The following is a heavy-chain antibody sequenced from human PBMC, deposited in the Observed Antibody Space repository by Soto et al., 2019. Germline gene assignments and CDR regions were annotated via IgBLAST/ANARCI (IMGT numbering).Heavy chain of an antibody. CDR2: IDYNGVT. V-gene: IGHV4-39*01. CDR1: GGSIYRSGYY. Sequence: SETLSLTCTVSGGSIYRSGYYWGWIRQPPGRGLEWIGNIDYNGVTYSNPSLKSRVTTSRDTSKNQFSLKLTSVTAADTALYYCGKVLVGATGHTDSDSWGPGTLVTVSS. CDR3: GKVLVGATGHTDSDS. J-gene: IGHJ4*02. D-gene: IGHD2-15*01.